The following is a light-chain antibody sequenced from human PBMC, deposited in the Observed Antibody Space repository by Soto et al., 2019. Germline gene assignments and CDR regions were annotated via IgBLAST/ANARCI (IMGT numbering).Light chain of an antibody. Sequence: QSVLTQPASASGSPGQSITVSCTGTSSDVGDYDYVSWYQQHPGKAPKLIIYGVSNRPSGVSNRFSGTKSGNTASLTISGLQAEDEADYYCSSYASGTTLVFGGGTKLTVL. CDR1: SSDVGDYDY. CDR2: GVS. V-gene: IGLV2-14*01. J-gene: IGLJ2*01. CDR3: SSYASGTTLV.